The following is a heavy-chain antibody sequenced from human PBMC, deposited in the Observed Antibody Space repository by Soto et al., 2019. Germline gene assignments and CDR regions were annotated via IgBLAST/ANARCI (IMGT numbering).Heavy chain of an antibody. V-gene: IGHV4-39*01. D-gene: IGHD2-21*01. Sequence: QVQLQESGPGVVKPSETLSLTCTVSGVSIHNSHSIWAWIRQPPGKGLEFIGSVYHNGGAHYNSSLKSRVTISVDTAHNQVSLRMRSLTAADTAVYYCGRVVEGATRHTDPDSWGQGILVTVSS. CDR2: VYHNGGA. CDR3: GRVVEGATRHTDPDS. CDR1: GVSIHNSHSI. J-gene: IGHJ5*01.